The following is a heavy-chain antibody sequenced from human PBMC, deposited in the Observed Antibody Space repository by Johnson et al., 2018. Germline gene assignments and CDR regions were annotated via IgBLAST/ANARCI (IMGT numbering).Heavy chain of an antibody. CDR3: ARGAGREGFNPGF. Sequence: QVQLQESGPRLVEPSETLSLTCAVSDGSIRGSYWSWSRQPPGKGLEWIGYIHYTGDTHSKPPLNSRVTILLDTSKNQFSLKLTSLTAADTAVYYCARGAGREGFNPGFWGQGILVTVSS. J-gene: IGHJ4*02. CDR2: IHYTGDT. CDR1: DGSIRGSY. V-gene: IGHV4-59*01. D-gene: IGHD5-24*01.